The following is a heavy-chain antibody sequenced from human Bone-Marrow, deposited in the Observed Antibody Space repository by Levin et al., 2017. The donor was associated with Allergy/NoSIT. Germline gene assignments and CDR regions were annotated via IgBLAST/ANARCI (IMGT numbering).Heavy chain of an antibody. D-gene: IGHD3-9*01. J-gene: IGHJ6*02. CDR1: GFTFSSYA. V-gene: IGHV3-30-3*01. Sequence: LSLTCAASGFTFSSYAMHWVRQAPGKGLEWVAVISYDGSNKYYADSVKGRFTISRDNSKNTLYLQMNSLRAEDTAVYYCARENYDILTGYSSYYYYDYGMDGWGQGTTVTVSS. CDR3: ARENYDILTGYSSYYYYDYGMDG. CDR2: ISYDGSNK.